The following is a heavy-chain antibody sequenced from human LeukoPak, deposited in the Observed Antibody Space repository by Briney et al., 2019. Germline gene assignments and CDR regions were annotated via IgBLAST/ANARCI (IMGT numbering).Heavy chain of an antibody. Sequence: GRSLRLSCAASGFTFSSYWMHWVRQAPGKGLVWVSRISSDGSSTTYADSVKGRFTISRDNAKNTLFLQMNSLRAVDTAVYYCARANSSSYAFDIWGQGTMVTVSS. V-gene: IGHV3-74*01. D-gene: IGHD6-13*01. CDR3: ARANSSSYAFDI. J-gene: IGHJ3*02. CDR1: GFTFSSYW. CDR2: ISSDGSST.